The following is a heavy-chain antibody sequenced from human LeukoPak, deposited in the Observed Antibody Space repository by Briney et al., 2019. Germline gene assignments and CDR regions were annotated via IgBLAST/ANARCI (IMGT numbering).Heavy chain of an antibody. D-gene: IGHD6-13*01. Sequence: GGSLRLSCAASGFTFSSYGMHWVRQAPGKGLEWVAFIRYDGSNKYYADSVKGRFTISRDNSKNTLYLQMNSLRAEDTAVYYCARAPLQQLGYYYMDVWGKGTTVTVSS. CDR3: ARAPLQQLGYYYMDV. CDR1: GFTFSSYG. V-gene: IGHV3-30*02. CDR2: IRYDGSNK. J-gene: IGHJ6*03.